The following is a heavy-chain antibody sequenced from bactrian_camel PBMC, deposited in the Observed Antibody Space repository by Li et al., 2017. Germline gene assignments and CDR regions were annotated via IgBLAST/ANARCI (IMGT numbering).Heavy chain of an antibody. Sequence: HVQLVESGGGSVQAGGSLRLSCAASGFTQIRYHMGWFSQGPGKEREGVATIGTFGRTNHADSVKGRFTISKDNAKNTLYLQMHSLKAEDSAMYYCAADSSGCPLDIVTMARDDFRYWGQGTQVTVS. V-gene: IGHV3S55*01. J-gene: IGHJ6*01. D-gene: IGHD4*01. CDR1: GFTQIRYH. CDR3: AADSSGCPLDIVTMARDDFRY. CDR2: IGTFGRT.